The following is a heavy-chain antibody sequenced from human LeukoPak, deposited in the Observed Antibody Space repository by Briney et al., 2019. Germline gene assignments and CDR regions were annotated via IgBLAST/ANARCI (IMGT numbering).Heavy chain of an antibody. CDR2: INHSGST. J-gene: IGHJ2*01. D-gene: IGHD4-17*01. CDR3: ARDQPYGDYAGYFDL. V-gene: IGHV4-34*01. Sequence: SETLSLTCAVYGGSFSGYYWSWIRQPPGKGLEWIGEINHSGSTNYNPSLKSRVTISVDTSKNQFSLKLSSVTAADTAVYYCARDQPYGDYAGYFDLWGRGTLVTVSS. CDR1: GGSFSGYY.